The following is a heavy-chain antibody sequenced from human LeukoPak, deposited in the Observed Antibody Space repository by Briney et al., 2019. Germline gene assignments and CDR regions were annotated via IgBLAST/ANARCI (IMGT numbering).Heavy chain of an antibody. CDR2: ISYTGST. D-gene: IGHD2-21*01. J-gene: IGHJ3*02. CDR3: ASSSLVVVVTYGFDI. CDR1: NGPITTTKW. V-gene: IGHV4-4*02. Sequence: SGTLSLTCTVSNGPITTTKWWSWVRQPPGKGLEWIGEISYTGSTNYNPSFNSRVTMSVDKSKNQFSLNLKSVTAADTALYYCASSSLVVVVTYGFDIWGRGTAVTVSS.